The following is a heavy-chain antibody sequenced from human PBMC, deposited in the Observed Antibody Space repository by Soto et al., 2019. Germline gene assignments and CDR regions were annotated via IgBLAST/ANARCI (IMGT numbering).Heavy chain of an antibody. D-gene: IGHD3-16*01. CDR2: ISYDGSNK. Sequence: QVQLVESGGGVVQPGRSLRLSCAASGFSFSNNGMHWVRQAPGKGLEWVAIISYDGSNKYYADSVKGRFTISRDNSKNTLYLQRNSLRVEDTAVYYCAKDRVESGLGEIDYWGQGTLVTVSS. CDR1: GFSFSNNG. CDR3: AKDRVESGLGEIDY. J-gene: IGHJ4*02. V-gene: IGHV3-30*18.